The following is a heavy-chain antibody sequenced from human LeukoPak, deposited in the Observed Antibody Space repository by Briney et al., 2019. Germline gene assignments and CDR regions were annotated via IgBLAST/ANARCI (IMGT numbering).Heavy chain of an antibody. Sequence: GGSLRLSCAASGFTFSSYSMNWVRQAPEKGLEWVSSISSSSSHIYYADSVKGRFTISRDNSKNTLYLLMSSLTVEDTAVYYCARAYQSGVGGAGSYWGQGTLVIVSS. CDR3: ARAYQSGVGGAGSY. D-gene: IGHD2-2*01. CDR2: ISSSSSHI. J-gene: IGHJ4*02. CDR1: GFTFSSYS. V-gene: IGHV3-21*01.